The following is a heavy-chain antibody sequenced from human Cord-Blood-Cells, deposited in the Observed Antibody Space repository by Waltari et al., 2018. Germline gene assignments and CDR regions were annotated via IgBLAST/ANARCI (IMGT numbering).Heavy chain of an antibody. CDR3: ARGRFDVVVVAARAFDI. J-gene: IGHJ3*02. CDR2: INHSGST. Sequence: QVQLQQWGAGLLKPSETLSLTCAVYGGSFSGYYWSWIRQPPGKGLVWIGEINHSGSTNYNPSLKSRVTKSVDTSKNQFSLKLSSVTAADTAVYYCARGRFDVVVVAARAFDIWGQGTMVTVSS. V-gene: IGHV4-34*01. D-gene: IGHD2-15*01. CDR1: GGSFSGYY.